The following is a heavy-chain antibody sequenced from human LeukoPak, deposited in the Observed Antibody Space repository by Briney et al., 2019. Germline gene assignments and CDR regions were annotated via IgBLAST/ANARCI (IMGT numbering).Heavy chain of an antibody. J-gene: IGHJ4*02. CDR3: VRGPHYGAYTDYFDY. V-gene: IGHV3-7*01. Sequence: GGSLRLSCVASGFSFSRYWMSWVRQAPGKGLEWVATIKQGGSENYYVDSVKGRFAISRDDANNSLYLQMNGPRVEDTALYYCVRGPHYGAYTDYFDYWGQGTLVTVSS. D-gene: IGHD4-17*01. CDR1: GFSFSRYW. CDR2: IKQGGSEN.